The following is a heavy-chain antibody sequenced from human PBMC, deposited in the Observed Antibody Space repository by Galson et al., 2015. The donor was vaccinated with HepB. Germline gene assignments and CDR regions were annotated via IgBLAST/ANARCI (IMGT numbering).Heavy chain of an antibody. Sequence: SVKVSCKASGYTFTGYYMHWVRQAPGQGLEWMGRINPNSGGTNYAQKFQGRVTMTRDTSISTAYMELSRLRSDDTAVYYCARVDYWPGSGGGYYYYGMDVWGQGTTVTVSS. J-gene: IGHJ6*02. V-gene: IGHV1-2*06. CDR1: GYTFTGYY. CDR3: ARVDYWPGSGGGYYYYGMDV. D-gene: IGHD3-10*01. CDR2: INPNSGGT.